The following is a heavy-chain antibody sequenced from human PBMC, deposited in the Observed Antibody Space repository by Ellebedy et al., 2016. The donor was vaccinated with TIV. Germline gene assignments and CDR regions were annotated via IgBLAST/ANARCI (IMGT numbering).Heavy chain of an antibody. V-gene: IGHV1-18*04. J-gene: IGHJ4*02. CDR3: ARFGDGDYEDY. Sequence: AASVKVSCKASGYTFTNYGISWVRQAPGQGLEWMGWISGYNGNTYSEQKLQGRVTMTTDTSTSTAYMELRSLRSDDTAVYYCARFGDGDYEDYWGQGALVTVSS. CDR1: GYTFTNYG. CDR2: ISGYNGNT. D-gene: IGHD4-17*01.